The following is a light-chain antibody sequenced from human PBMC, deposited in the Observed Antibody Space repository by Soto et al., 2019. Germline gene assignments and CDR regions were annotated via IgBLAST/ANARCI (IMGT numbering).Light chain of an antibody. J-gene: IGKJ1*01. V-gene: IGKV3-20*01. CDR2: GAS. CDR3: QQYGSSPSWT. CDR1: QTVDNNY. Sequence: EIVLTQSPGTLSLSPGVGATLSCRASQTVDNNYLAWYQHKPGQAPRLLIHGASNRATGIPDRFSGSGSGTDCTLTISGLEAEDFAVYYCQQYGSSPSWTFGQGTKVDIK.